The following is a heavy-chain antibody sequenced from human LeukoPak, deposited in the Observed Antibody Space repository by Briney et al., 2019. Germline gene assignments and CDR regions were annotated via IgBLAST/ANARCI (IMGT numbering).Heavy chain of an antibody. CDR2: IYYSGST. CDR3: ARLGSDSSGYYCYYYYYMDV. J-gene: IGHJ6*03. CDR1: GGSISSSSYY. V-gene: IGHV4-39*01. Sequence: SETLSLTCTVSGGSISSSSYYWGWIRQPPGKGLEWIGSIYYSGSTYYNPSLKSRVTISVGTSKNQFSLRLSSVTAADTAVYYCARLGSDSSGYYCYYYYYMDVWGKGTTVTISS. D-gene: IGHD3-22*01.